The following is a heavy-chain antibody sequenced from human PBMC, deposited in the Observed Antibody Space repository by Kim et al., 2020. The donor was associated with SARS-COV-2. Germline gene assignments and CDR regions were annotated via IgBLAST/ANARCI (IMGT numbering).Heavy chain of an antibody. D-gene: IGHD6-13*01. CDR1: GYRFTNYG. CDR3: ARATAAAGIPTPGMDV. CDR2: ISGYNGNT. J-gene: IGHJ6*02. Sequence: ASVKVSCKASGYRFTNYGITWVRQAPGQGLEWMGWISGYNGNTKYAQRLHGRVTMTTDTSTTTAYMELKSLRSDDTAVYYCARATAAAGIPTPGMDVWGQGTTVTVSS. V-gene: IGHV1-18*01.